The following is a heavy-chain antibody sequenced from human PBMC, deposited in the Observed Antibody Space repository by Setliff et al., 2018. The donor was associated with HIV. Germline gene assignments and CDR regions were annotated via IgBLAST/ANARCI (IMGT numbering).Heavy chain of an antibody. CDR3: AKSASWDLRGWLH. D-gene: IGHD6-19*01. V-gene: IGHV3-23*01. CDR2: IGGSGGST. CDR1: GFSFSSYA. J-gene: IGHJ4*02. Sequence: GESLRLSCAANGFSFSSYAMSWVRQAPGKGLEWVSGIGGSGGSTYYADSVKGRFTMSRDYSKNTIYLQMSSLRAEDSAVYYCAKSASWDLRGWLHWGQGTLVTVSS.